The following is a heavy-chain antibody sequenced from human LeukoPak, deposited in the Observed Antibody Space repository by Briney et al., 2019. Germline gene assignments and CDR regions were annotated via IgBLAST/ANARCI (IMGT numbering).Heavy chain of an antibody. CDR2: MNPNSGGT. J-gene: IGHJ4*02. V-gene: IGHV1-2*02. CDR1: GYTFTGYY. CDR3: TGAPSSGPFDY. Sequence: ASVKVSCKASGYTFTGYYIHWVRQAPGQGLEWMGWMNPNSGGTDYAQKFQGRVTMTRDTSISTAYMELSRLRSDDTALYYCTGAPSSGPFDYWGQGTLVTVSS. D-gene: IGHD3-22*01.